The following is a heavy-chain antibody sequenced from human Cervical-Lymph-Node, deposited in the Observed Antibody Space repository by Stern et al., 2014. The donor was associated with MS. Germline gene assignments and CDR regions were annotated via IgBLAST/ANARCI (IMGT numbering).Heavy chain of an antibody. V-gene: IGHV3-33*01. J-gene: IGHJ1*01. CDR3: AREGGNTAEYFQH. CDR1: GFTFSSSG. D-gene: IGHD4-23*01. CDR2: ICLDGIKR. Sequence: VQLVESGGGVVQPGRSLRLSCAASGFTFSSSGMHWVRRAPGKGLEWLAIICLDGIKREYADSVKGRFTISRDNSKNPLYLQMNSLRAEDTAVYYCAREGGNTAEYFQHWGQGTLVTVSS.